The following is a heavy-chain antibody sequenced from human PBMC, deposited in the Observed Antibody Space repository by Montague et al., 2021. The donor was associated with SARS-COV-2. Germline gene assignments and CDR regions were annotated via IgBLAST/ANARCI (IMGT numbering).Heavy chain of an antibody. Sequence: SETLSLTCGVYGGSFNFYYWSWIRQPPETGLEWMWEINHRRTTNNNPSLNTRGTVTIYTAKNQFPLKLSSVSVADTAVYYCARGQDVYAINGYLNYWGQGTLVTVSS. V-gene: IGHV4-34*04. CDR1: GGSFNFYY. CDR3: ARGQDVYAINGYLNY. D-gene: IGHD2-8*01. CDR2: INHRRTT. J-gene: IGHJ4*02.